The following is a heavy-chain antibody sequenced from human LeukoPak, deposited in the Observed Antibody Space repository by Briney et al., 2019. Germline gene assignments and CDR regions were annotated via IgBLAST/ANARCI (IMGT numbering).Heavy chain of an antibody. V-gene: IGHV5-51*04. D-gene: IGHD3-22*01. Sequence: GESLKISFKSAGYNFTSHWNARVRQMPGKGLEWMGIIYPGDSDTRYSPSFQGQVTISADKPISTAYLQWSSLKASDTAMYYCESSVDVDDSSAYYYYAFDIWGQGTMVTVSS. J-gene: IGHJ3*02. CDR2: IYPGDSDT. CDR3: ESSVDVDDSSAYYYYAFDI. CDR1: GYNFTSHW.